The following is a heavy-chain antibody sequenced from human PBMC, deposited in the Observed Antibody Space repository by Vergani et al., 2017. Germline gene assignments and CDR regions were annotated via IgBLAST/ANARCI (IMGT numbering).Heavy chain of an antibody. CDR2: INPNSGGT. CDR3: ARDRITMVRGVRIYYYGMDV. V-gene: IGHV1-2*02. Sequence: QVQLVQSGAEVKKPGASVKVSCKASGYTFTGYYMHWVRQAPGQGLEWMGGINPNSGGTNYAQKFQGRVTMTRDTSNSTAYMELSRLRSDDTAVYYCARDRITMVRGVRIYYYGMDVWGQGTTVTVSS. J-gene: IGHJ6*02. D-gene: IGHD3-10*01. CDR1: GYTFTGYY.